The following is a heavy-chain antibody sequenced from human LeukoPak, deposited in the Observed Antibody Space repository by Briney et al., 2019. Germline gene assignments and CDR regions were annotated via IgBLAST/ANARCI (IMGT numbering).Heavy chain of an antibody. V-gene: IGHV3-30*03. D-gene: IGHD1-26*01. Sequence: GRSLRLSCAASGFTFSNYGMHWVRQAPGKGLEWVAVISYDGSNKYYADSVKGRFTISRDNSKNTLYLQMNSLRAEDTAVYYCARDWEYGMDVWGQGTTVTVSS. CDR3: ARDWEYGMDV. CDR1: GFTFSNYG. J-gene: IGHJ6*02. CDR2: ISYDGSNK.